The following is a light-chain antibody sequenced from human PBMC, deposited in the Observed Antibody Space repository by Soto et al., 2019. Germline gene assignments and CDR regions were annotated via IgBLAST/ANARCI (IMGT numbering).Light chain of an antibody. CDR2: GAS. CDR1: QSVSNY. V-gene: IGKV3-11*01. CDR3: QQSYTSPMT. Sequence: EIVLTQSPGTLSLSPGERATLSCRASQSVSNYLAWYQQKPGQAPRLLIYGASTRAAGIPARFSGSGSGTDFTLTINILQPEDFATYYCQQSYTSPMTFGQGTKVDIK. J-gene: IGKJ1*01.